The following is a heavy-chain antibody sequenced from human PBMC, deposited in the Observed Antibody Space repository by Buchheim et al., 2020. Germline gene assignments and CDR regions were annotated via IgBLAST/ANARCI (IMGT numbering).Heavy chain of an antibody. CDR2: IHYSGST. D-gene: IGHD3-10*01. Sequence: QLQLQESGPGLVKPSETLSLTCTVSGGSISGSSYYWGWIRQPPGKGLEWIGGIHYSGSTYYNPSLKSRVAISVDPSKNQFSLKLSSVTAADTAVYYCARQSYYYGSGSSLPFDYWGQG. V-gene: IGHV4-39*01. J-gene: IGHJ4*02. CDR3: ARQSYYYGSGSSLPFDY. CDR1: GGSISGSSYY.